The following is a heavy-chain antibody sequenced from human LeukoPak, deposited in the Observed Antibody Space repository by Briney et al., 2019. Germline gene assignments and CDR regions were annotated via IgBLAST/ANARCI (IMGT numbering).Heavy chain of an antibody. CDR2: ISGSGGGT. D-gene: IGHD1-26*01. CDR1: GFTFSSYA. Sequence: QTGGSLRLSCAASGFTFSSYAMSWVRQAPEKGLEWVSTISGSGGGTYYADSVKGRSTISRDDSKNTLYLQMNSLRAEDTAVYYCVKDLGRYRNNCFDYWGQGTLVTVSS. V-gene: IGHV3-23*01. J-gene: IGHJ4*02. CDR3: VKDLGRYRNNCFDY.